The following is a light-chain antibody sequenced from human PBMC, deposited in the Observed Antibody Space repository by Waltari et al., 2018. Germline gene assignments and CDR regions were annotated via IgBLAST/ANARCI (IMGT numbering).Light chain of an antibody. J-gene: IGLJ1*01. CDR3: LSYSGRSDYV. Sequence: QSALTQPASVSGSPGQATTISCTGTSTNVGGYILVSWYRQYPGKAPELMIFGVSERPSGISNRLSGSKSGNTATLTISGLQAEDEADYYCLSYSGRSDYVFGTGTRV. CDR2: GVS. V-gene: IGLV2-23*02. CDR1: STNVGGYIL.